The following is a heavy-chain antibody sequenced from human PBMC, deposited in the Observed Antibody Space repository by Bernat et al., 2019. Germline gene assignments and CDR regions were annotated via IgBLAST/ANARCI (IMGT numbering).Heavy chain of an antibody. CDR2: IYSGGST. CDR3: ARDVMYYYDSSGYYYPYYYYGMDV. J-gene: IGHJ6*02. CDR1: GFTVSSNY. Sequence: EVQLVESGGGLVQPGGSLRLSCAASGFTVSSNYMSWVRQAPGKGLEWVSGIYSGGSTYYADSVKGRFTISRDNSKNTLYLQMNSLRAEDTAVYYCARDVMYYYDSSGYYYPYYYYGMDVWGQGTTVTVSS. D-gene: IGHD3-22*01. V-gene: IGHV3-66*01.